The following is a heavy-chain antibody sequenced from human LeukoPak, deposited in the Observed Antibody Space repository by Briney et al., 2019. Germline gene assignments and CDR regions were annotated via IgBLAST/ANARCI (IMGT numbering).Heavy chain of an antibody. V-gene: IGHV3-30*04. D-gene: IGHD4-17*01. CDR2: ISYDGSNK. CDR3: ASHYGDDAFDI. Sequence: GGSLRLSCAASGFTFSSYAMHWVRQAPGKGLEWVAVISYDGSNKYYADSVKGRFTISRDNSKNTLYLQMNSLRAEDTAVYYCASHYGDDAFDIWGQGTMDSVFS. CDR1: GFTFSSYA. J-gene: IGHJ3*02.